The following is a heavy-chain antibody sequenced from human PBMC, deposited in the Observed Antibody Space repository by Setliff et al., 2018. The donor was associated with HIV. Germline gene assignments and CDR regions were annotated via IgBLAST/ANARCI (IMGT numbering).Heavy chain of an antibody. CDR3: ARGESTTWDLAEYFQH. V-gene: IGHV4-31*03. CDR2: VYHTATT. CDR1: GVSVSSGGYY. D-gene: IGHD2-2*01. J-gene: IGHJ1*01. Sequence: SETLSLTCTVSGVSVSSGGYYWSWIRQHPGKGLEWIGYVYHTATTYFNPSLKSRITISVDTSKNQFSLKLGFATAADTAVYYCARGESTTWDLAEYFQHWGHGTLVTVS.